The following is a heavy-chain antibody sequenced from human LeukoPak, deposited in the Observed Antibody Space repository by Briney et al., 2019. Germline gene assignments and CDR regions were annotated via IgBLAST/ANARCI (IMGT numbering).Heavy chain of an antibody. CDR3: ARVGIGYCSGGSCPVDY. V-gene: IGHV4-30-4*01. Sequence: SETQSLTCTVSGGSISSGDYYWSWIRQPPGKGLEWIGYIYYSGSTYYNPSLKSRVTISVDTSKNQFSLKLSSVTAADTAVYYCARVGIGYCSGGSCPVDYWGQGTLVTVSS. J-gene: IGHJ4*02. CDR1: GGSISSGDYY. D-gene: IGHD2-15*01. CDR2: IYYSGST.